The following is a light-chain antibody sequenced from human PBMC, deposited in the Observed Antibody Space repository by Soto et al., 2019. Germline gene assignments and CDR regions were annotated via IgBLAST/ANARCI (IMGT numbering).Light chain of an antibody. V-gene: IGLV1-40*01. Sequence: QSVLTQPPSVSGAPGQRVTISCTGTNSNIGAGYDVYWYQQLPGTAPRLLMYDNNSRPSGVPDRFSGSKSGTSASLAITDLQAEDEAEYYCQSYDSSLSGSDVVFGGGTQLTVL. CDR3: QSYDSSLSGSDVV. CDR2: DNN. CDR1: NSNIGAGYD. J-gene: IGLJ2*01.